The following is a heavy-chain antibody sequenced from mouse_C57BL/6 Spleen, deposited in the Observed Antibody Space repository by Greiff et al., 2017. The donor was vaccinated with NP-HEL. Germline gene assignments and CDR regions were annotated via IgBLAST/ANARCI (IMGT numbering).Heavy chain of an antibody. J-gene: IGHJ3*01. CDR3: ARGRLVAY. CDR1: GYTFTSYW. V-gene: IGHV1-50*01. D-gene: IGHD4-1*01. Sequence: VQLQQPGAELVKPGASVKLSCKASGYTFTSYWMQWVKQRPGQGLEWIGEIDPSDSYTNYNQKFKGKATLTVDTSSSTAYMQLSSLTSEDSAVYYCARGRLVAYWGQGTLVTVSA. CDR2: IDPSDSYT.